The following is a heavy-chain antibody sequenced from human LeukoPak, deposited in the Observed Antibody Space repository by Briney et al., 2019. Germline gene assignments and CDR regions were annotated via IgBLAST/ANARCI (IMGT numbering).Heavy chain of an antibody. Sequence: GGSLRLSCSASGFTFSTYAMHWVRQAPGKGLEWVAVISYDGSNEYYAESVKGRFTISRDSSENTLYLEMNSLRVEDTAVYYCARVGYYSSGPFSYFDYWGQGTLVTVSS. CDR1: GFTFSTYA. D-gene: IGHD3-10*01. CDR2: ISYDGSNE. V-gene: IGHV3-30-3*01. CDR3: ARVGYYSSGPFSYFDY. J-gene: IGHJ4*02.